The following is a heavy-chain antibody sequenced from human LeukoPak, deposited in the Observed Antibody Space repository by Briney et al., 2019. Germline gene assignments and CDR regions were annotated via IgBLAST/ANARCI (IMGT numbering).Heavy chain of an antibody. D-gene: IGHD6-19*01. CDR1: GGSISSSSYY. CDR2: IYYSGST. Sequence: KPSETLSLTCTVSGGSISSSSYYWGWIRQPPGKGLEWIGSIYYSGSTYYNPSLKSRVTISVDTSKNQFSLKLSSVTAADTAVYYCARQSRSRGWYSQFDYWGQGTLVTVSS. V-gene: IGHV4-39*01. J-gene: IGHJ4*02. CDR3: ARQSRSRGWYSQFDY.